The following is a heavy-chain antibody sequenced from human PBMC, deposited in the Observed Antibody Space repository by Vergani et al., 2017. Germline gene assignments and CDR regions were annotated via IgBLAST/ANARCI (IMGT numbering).Heavy chain of an antibody. J-gene: IGHJ4*02. CDR1: GFTFSSYA. CDR2: ISYDGSNK. CDR3: ARGGGSPGY. D-gene: IGHD3-16*01. Sequence: QVQLVESGGGVVQPGRSLRLSCAASGFTFSSYAMHWVRQAPGKGLEWVAVISYDGSNKYYADSVKGRFTISRDNSKNTLDLQMNSLRAEDTAVYYCARGGGSPGYWGQGTLVTVSS. V-gene: IGHV3-30*01.